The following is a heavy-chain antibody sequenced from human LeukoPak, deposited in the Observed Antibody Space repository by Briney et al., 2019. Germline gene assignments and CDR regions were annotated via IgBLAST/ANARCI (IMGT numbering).Heavy chain of an antibody. V-gene: IGHV4-59*01. D-gene: IGHD6-19*01. CDR3: ARGPYSSGWFSSGFGYYYYMDV. CDR2: IYYSGST. Sequence: SSETLSLTCTVSGGSISSYYWSWIRQPPGKGLEWIGYIYYSGSTNYNPSLKSRVTISVDTSKNQFSLKLSSVTAADTAVYYCARGPYSSGWFSSGFGYYYYMDVWGKGTTVTISS. J-gene: IGHJ6*03. CDR1: GGSISSYY.